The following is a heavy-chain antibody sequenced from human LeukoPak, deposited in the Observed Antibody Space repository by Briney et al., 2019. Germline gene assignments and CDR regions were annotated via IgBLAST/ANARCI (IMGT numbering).Heavy chain of an antibody. Sequence: ASVKVSCKASGYTFTSYDINWVRQATGQGLEWMGWMNPNSGNTGYAQKFQGRVTMTRNTSISTAYMELSSLRSEDTAVYYCARGTYCSSTSCYTQADWFDPWGQGTLVTVPS. CDR1: GYTFTSYD. CDR2: MNPNSGNT. D-gene: IGHD2-2*01. CDR3: ARGTYCSSTSCYTQADWFDP. V-gene: IGHV1-8*01. J-gene: IGHJ5*02.